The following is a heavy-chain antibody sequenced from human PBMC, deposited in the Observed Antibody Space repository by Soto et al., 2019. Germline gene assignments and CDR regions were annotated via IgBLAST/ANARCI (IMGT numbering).Heavy chain of an antibody. CDR1: GGSISSGGYY. D-gene: IGHD6-6*01. J-gene: IGHJ6*02. CDR3: ARDRRYYYYGMDV. V-gene: IGHV4-31*03. Sequence: SEILSLTCTVSGGSISSGGYYWSWIRQLPGKGLEWIGYIYYSGSTYYNPSLKSRVTISVDTSKNQFSLKLSSVTAADTAVYYCARDRRYYYYGMDVWGQGTTVTGSS. CDR2: IYYSGST.